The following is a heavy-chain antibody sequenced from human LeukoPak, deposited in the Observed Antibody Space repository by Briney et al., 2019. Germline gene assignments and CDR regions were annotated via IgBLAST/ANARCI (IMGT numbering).Heavy chain of an antibody. J-gene: IGHJ4*02. Sequence: AETLSLTCTVSGVPINCYHWSWLGEPPGEGLEWIGYIYYSGSTSYNPSHKSRVTISVDTSKNQFSLKLSSVTAADTAVYYCARRQSSWYFDYWGQGTLVTVSS. V-gene: IGHV4-59*08. CDR1: GVPINCYH. CDR2: IYYSGST. D-gene: IGHD6-13*01. CDR3: ARRQSSWYFDY.